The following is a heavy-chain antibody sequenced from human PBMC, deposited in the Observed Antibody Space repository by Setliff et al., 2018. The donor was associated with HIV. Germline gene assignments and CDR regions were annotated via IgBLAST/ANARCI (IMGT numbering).Heavy chain of an antibody. V-gene: IGHV3-20*04. J-gene: IGHJ4*02. Sequence: GGSLRLSCAASGFTFDDYGMSWVRQAPGKGLEWVSGINWNGGSTGYADSVRGRFTISRDNSKNTLYLQMNSLRAEDTAVYYCAREGYNVLRYFDWLSAEWLDFWGQGTLVTVSS. D-gene: IGHD3-9*01. CDR3: AREGYNVLRYFDWLSAEWLDF. CDR2: INWNGGST. CDR1: GFTFDDYG.